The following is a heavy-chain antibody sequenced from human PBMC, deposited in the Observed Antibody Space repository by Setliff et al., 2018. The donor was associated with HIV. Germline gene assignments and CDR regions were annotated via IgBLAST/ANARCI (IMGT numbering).Heavy chain of an antibody. Sequence: SETLSLTCAVSGASISTSNWWSWVRLPPGEGLEWIGEISHSGSTNYNPSLKSRVTISLDKSINQFSLKVNSVTAADTAVYYCARGYEGSSPGGAFDIWGQGTTVTVSS. D-gene: IGHD6-6*01. CDR3: ARGYEGSSPGGAFDI. V-gene: IGHV4-4*02. CDR2: ISHSGST. J-gene: IGHJ3*02. CDR1: GASISTSNW.